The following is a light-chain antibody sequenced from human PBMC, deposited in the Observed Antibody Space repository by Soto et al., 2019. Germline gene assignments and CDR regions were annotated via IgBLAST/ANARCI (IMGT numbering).Light chain of an antibody. Sequence: DIQMTQSPSSLSASVGDRVTITCRASQGISSYLSLYQQKPGKAPKFLIYAASSLQRWVPSRFSGSGSGTDFTLTISSLQPEDFATDYCQQSYSTPITFGQGTRLEIK. V-gene: IGKV1-39*01. CDR3: QQSYSTPIT. CDR2: AAS. CDR1: QGISSY. J-gene: IGKJ5*01.